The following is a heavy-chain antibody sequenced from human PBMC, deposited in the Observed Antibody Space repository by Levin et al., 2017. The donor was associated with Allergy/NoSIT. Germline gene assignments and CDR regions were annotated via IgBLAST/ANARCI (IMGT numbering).Heavy chain of an antibody. D-gene: IGHD6-13*01. CDR2: INANSGGT. J-gene: IGHJ4*02. V-gene: IGHV1-2*02. CDR3: AREKTTAAFEY. CDR1: GYTFTGYY. Sequence: ASVKVSCRASGYTFTGYYMHWVRQAPGQGLEWMGWINANSGGTNYAQKFQGRVTMTRDTSISTAYMELSRLTSDDTAVYFCAREKTTAAFEYWGQGTLVTVSS.